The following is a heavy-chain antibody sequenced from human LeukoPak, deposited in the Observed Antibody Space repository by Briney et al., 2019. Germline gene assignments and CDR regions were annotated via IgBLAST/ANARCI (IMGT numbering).Heavy chain of an antibody. CDR1: GGSISGYS. V-gene: IGHV4-59*01. Sequence: RPSETLSLTCTVSGGSISGYSWSWIRQSPGGGAGVDWLYLLQWDTAYNPSLRSRVTMSVDTSKNQLSLQLSSMTTADTAVYYCARLAALRGFYYYMDVWGKGTTVTVSS. CDR3: ARLAALRGFYYYMDV. D-gene: IGHD6-6*01. J-gene: IGHJ6*03. CDR2: LLQWDT.